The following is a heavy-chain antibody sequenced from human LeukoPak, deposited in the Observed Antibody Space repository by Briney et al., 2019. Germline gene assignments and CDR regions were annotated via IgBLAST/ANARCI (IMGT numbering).Heavy chain of an antibody. CDR2: IIPIFGTA. D-gene: IGHD5-24*01. V-gene: IGHV1-69*06. J-gene: IGHJ4*02. CDR3: ALGERRDGYNLFDY. Sequence: SVQVSCKASGGTFSSYAISWVRQAPGQGLEWKGRIIPIFGTANYAQKFQGRVTITADKSTSTAYMELSSLRSEDTAVYYCALGERRDGYNLFDYWGQGTLVTVSS. CDR1: GGTFSSYA.